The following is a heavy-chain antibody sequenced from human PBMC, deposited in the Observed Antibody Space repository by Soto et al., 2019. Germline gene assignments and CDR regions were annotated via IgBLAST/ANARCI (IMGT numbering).Heavy chain of an antibody. CDR1: GFTFSSYP. D-gene: IGHD1-20*01. V-gene: IGHV3-30-3*01. Sequence: GGSLRLSCEASGFTFSSYPMHWVRQAPGKRLEWVTVISYDGGNQYSADSVKRRFTISRDNSKDTLYLQMHSLRSDDTAVYFCARGPITQTSFIDHWGQGTLVTVSS. CDR2: ISYDGGNQ. CDR3: ARGPITQTSFIDH. J-gene: IGHJ4*02.